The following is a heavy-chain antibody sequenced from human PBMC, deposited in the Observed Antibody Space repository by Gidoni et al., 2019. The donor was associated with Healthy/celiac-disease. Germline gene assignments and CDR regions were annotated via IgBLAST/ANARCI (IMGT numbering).Heavy chain of an antibody. Sequence: EVQLLESGGGLVQPGGSLRLSCAASGFTFSSYAMSWVRQAPGKGLEWVSAISGSGGSTYYADSVKGRFTISRDNSKNTLYLQMNSLRAEDTAVYYCAKDHIQSNHDYYDSSGYYMGIWGQGTMVTVSS. CDR3: AKDHIQSNHDYYDSSGYYMGI. CDR1: GFTFSSYA. D-gene: IGHD3-22*01. CDR2: ISGSGGST. V-gene: IGHV3-23*01. J-gene: IGHJ3*02.